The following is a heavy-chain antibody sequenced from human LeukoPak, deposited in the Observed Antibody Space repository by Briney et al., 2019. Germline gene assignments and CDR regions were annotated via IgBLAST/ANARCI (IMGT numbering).Heavy chain of an antibody. D-gene: IGHD6-19*01. Sequence: SGPTLVNPTETLTLTCTVSGFSFSNARMGVSWIRQPPGKALEWLAHIFSNDENSYSTSLKSRLTISKDTSKSQVVLTMTSMDPVDTATYYCARIQYTSGWTFDYWGQGTLVTVSS. J-gene: IGHJ4*02. CDR3: ARIQYTSGWTFDY. CDR2: IFSNDEN. V-gene: IGHV2-26*01. CDR1: GFSFSNARMG.